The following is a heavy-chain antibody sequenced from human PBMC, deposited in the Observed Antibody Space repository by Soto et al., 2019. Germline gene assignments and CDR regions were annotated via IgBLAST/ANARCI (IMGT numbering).Heavy chain of an antibody. CDR3: GRDGGAVARSDCNGIDV. CDR1: GFTFSSYA. V-gene: IGHV3-30-3*01. Sequence: QVQLVESGGGVVQPGRSLRLSCAASGFTFSSYAMQWVRQAPGKGLEWVAVISYDGSNKYYADSVKGRFTISRDNSKNTLYLQMNRLKAEDRAVYYWGRDGGAVARSDCNGIDVWGQGTTVTVSS. CDR2: ISYDGSNK. D-gene: IGHD6-19*01. J-gene: IGHJ6*02.